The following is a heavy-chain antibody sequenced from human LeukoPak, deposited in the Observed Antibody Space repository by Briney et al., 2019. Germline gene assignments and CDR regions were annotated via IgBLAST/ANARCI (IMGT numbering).Heavy chain of an antibody. CDR1: GFTFSSSW. CDR2: IKTDGSEK. Sequence: GGSLRLSCEASGFTFSSSWMSWVRQAPGKGLEWLANIKTDGSEKYYVDSVKGRFTISRDNAKNSLYLQMNSLRAEDTAVYYCARGYTGYFPWGQGTLVIVSS. CDR3: ARGYTGYFP. V-gene: IGHV3-7*03. D-gene: IGHD3-9*01. J-gene: IGHJ5*02.